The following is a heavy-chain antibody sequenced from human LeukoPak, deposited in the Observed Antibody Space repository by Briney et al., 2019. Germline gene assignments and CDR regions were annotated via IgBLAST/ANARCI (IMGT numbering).Heavy chain of an antibody. CDR1: GYTFTSYG. D-gene: IGHD6-13*01. Sequence: GASVKVSCKASGYTFTSYGLTWVRQAPGQGLEWMGWINPNSGGTNYAQKFQGRVTMTRDTSISTAYMELSRLRSDDTAVYYCAKAAAGSQHSYYYYYYLDVWGTGTTVTISS. J-gene: IGHJ6*03. CDR3: AKAAAGSQHSYYYYYYLDV. CDR2: INPNSGGT. V-gene: IGHV1-2*02.